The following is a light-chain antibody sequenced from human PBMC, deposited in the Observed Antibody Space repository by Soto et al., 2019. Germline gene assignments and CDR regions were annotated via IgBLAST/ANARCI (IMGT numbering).Light chain of an antibody. CDR1: MRDVGAYNL. CDR3: SAYTARSTLV. CDR2: EVR. J-gene: IGLJ3*02. Sequence: QSVLPQPASVSASAGQSITISCSGTMRDVGAYNLVSWYQQHPGTAPKLIIYEVRNRPSGISSRFSGSMSGNTASLTISGLQPEDEGDYYCSAYTARSTLVFGGGTKVTVL. V-gene: IGLV2-14*01.